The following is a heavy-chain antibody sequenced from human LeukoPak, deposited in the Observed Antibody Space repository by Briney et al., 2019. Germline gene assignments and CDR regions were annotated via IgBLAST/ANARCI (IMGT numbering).Heavy chain of an antibody. CDR3: ARVGSRGSTSLMANWFDP. J-gene: IGHJ5*02. V-gene: IGHV3-23*01. Sequence: PGGTLRLSCAASGFTFSKSGMSWVRQAPGKGLEWVSGISDSGGRIYYADSVKGRFTISRDNSKNTLYLQMNSLRAEDTAVYYCARVGSRGSTSLMANWFDPWGQGTLVTVSS. D-gene: IGHD2-2*01. CDR1: GFTFSKSG. CDR2: ISDSGGRI.